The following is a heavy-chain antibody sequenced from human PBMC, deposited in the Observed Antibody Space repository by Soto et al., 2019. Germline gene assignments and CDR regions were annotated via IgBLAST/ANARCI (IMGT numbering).Heavy chain of an antibody. V-gene: IGHV3-7*05. CDR3: ASPVAAPFGRN. CDR2: IKQDGSEK. Sequence: EVQLVESGGGLVQPGGSLRLSCAASGFTFSSYWMSWVRQAPGKGLEWVANIKQDGSEKYYVDSVKGRFTISRDNAKHSLYLQMNSLRAEDTAVYYCASPVAAPFGRNWGQGTLVTVSS. D-gene: IGHD6-13*01. J-gene: IGHJ4*02. CDR1: GFTFSSYW.